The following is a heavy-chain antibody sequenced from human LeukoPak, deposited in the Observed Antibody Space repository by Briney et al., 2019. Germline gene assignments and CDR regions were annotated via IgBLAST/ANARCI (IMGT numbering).Heavy chain of an antibody. D-gene: IGHD2/OR15-2a*01. CDR2: IKNKTNGWTT. Sequence: PGGSLRLSCAASGFTLSNAYMSWVRQAPGKGLEWVGRIKNKTNGWTTDYAAPMKGRFTSARDDSKNTLYLQMNSLKTEDTAVYYCTTTREEVTTWFDPWGQGTLVTVSS. CDR1: GFTLSNAY. V-gene: IGHV3-15*01. CDR3: TTTREEVTTWFDP. J-gene: IGHJ5*02.